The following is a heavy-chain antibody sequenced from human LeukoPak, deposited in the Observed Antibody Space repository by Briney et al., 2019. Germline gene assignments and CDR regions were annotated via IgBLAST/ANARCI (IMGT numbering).Heavy chain of an antibody. CDR2: NSGSGGST. V-gene: IGHV3-23*01. Sequence: GGTLRLSCAAAGFTFSSYGMSWVRQAAGKALEWVTANSGSGGSTYYADSVKGRLTISRDNSKNTLYLQMNSLRAEDTGVYYCAKLLYYYDSSQPYWGQGTLVTVSS. CDR1: GFTFSSYG. D-gene: IGHD3-22*01. CDR3: AKLLYYYDSSQPY. J-gene: IGHJ4*02.